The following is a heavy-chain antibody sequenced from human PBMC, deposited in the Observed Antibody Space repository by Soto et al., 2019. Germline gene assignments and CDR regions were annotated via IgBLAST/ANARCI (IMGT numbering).Heavy chain of an antibody. Sequence: GGSLRLSCAGSGFTFSSYGMHWVRQSPGKGLEGVAVISYDGSDKYYGDSVKGRFTISRDDSKNTLYLQMNSLRVEDTAIYYCAKFAGYDYGWGSSVLDSWGQGTLVTGSS. CDR2: ISYDGSDK. CDR3: AKFAGYDYGWGSSVLDS. D-gene: IGHD3-16*01. CDR1: GFTFSSYG. V-gene: IGHV3-30*18. J-gene: IGHJ5*01.